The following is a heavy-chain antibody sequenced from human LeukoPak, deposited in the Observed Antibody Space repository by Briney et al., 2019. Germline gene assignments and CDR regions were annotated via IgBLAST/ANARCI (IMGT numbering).Heavy chain of an antibody. CDR1: GGSISSYY. V-gene: IGHV4-59*08. CDR3: ARHYYGDYEGWFDP. J-gene: IGHJ5*02. D-gene: IGHD4-17*01. CDR2: ISYSGST. Sequence: SETLSLTCTVYGGSISSYYWSWIRQPPGKGLEWIGYISYSGSTNYNPSLKSRVPISVDTSKNQFSRKLSSVTAADTAVYYCARHYYGDYEGWFDPWGQGTLVTVSS.